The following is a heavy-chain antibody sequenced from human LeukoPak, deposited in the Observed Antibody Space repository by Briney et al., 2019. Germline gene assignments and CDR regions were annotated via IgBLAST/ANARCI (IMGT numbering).Heavy chain of an antibody. CDR1: GFTFSTYW. V-gene: IGHV3-7*01. CDR2: IKQDGSEK. J-gene: IGHJ4*02. D-gene: IGHD7-27*01. CDR3: ARDRLTGGIPNPLDY. Sequence: GGSLRLSCAASGFTFSTYWMSWVRQAPGKGLEWVANIKQDGSEKYYVDSVKGRFTISRDNAKNSLYLQMNSLRVEDTAVYYCARDRLTGGIPNPLDYWGQGTLVTVSS.